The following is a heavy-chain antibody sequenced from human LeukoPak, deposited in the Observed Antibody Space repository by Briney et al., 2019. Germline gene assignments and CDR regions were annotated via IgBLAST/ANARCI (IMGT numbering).Heavy chain of an antibody. CDR3: AKDKYNFWSGSNYYYMDV. V-gene: IGHV3-23*01. D-gene: IGHD3-3*01. CDR2: ISSSGGST. CDR1: GFTFSDYA. J-gene: IGHJ6*03. Sequence: PGGSLRLSCAASGFTFSDYAMSWVRQAPGKELEWVSTISSSGGSTYYADSVKGRFTISRDNSKNTLYLQMNSLRAEDTAVYYCAKDKYNFWSGSNYYYMDVWGKGTTVTVSS.